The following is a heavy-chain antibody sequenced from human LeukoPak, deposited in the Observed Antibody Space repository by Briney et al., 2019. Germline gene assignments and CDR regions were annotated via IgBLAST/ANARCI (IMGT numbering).Heavy chain of an antibody. CDR1: GFMFSSYG. CDR2: ISYDGGNK. V-gene: IGHV3-30*18. Sequence: GRSLRLSCAASGFMFSSYGMPWVRQAPGKGLEWVAVISYDGGNKYYADSVKGRFTISRDNSKNTLYLQMNSLRAEDTAVYYCAKGGYDILTGCIDNWGQGTLVTVSS. J-gene: IGHJ4*02. D-gene: IGHD3-9*01. CDR3: AKGGYDILTGCIDN.